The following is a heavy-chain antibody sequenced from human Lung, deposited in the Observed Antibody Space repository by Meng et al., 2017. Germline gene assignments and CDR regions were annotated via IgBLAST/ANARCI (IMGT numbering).Heavy chain of an antibody. Sequence: QGQLGQSGAEVKKPGASVKVSCEASGYTLSSDGFSWVRQAPGQVLEWLGWINTYNGKTDYAQKFQGRITMTTDTFTSTAYMELRNLRSDDTAVYYCATRGNPYLNCWGQGTLVTVSS. CDR1: GYTLSSDG. V-gene: IGHV1-18*01. CDR2: INTYNGKT. CDR3: ATRGNPYLNC. J-gene: IGHJ4*02.